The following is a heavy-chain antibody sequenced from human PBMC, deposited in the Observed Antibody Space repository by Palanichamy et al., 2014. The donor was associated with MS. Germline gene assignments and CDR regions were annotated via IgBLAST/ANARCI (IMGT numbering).Heavy chain of an antibody. Sequence: EVQLVESGGGLVQPGGSLRLSCVVSGFTFRDYWMSWVRQAPGKGLEWVANINKDGSEKHYVDSVRGRFTISRDNAKNSLYLQMSSRRVEDTAVYYCARDNSGDGWYYWGQGTLVPVSS. D-gene: IGHD5-24*01. CDR2: INKDGSEK. J-gene: IGHJ4*02. V-gene: IGHV3-7*03. CDR1: GFTFRDYW. CDR3: ARDNSGDGWYY.